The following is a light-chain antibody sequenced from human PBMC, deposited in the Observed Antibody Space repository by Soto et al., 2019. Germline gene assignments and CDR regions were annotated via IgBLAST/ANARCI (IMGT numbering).Light chain of an antibody. CDR2: EGS. CDR1: SSDVGSYNL. J-gene: IGLJ2*01. V-gene: IGLV2-23*01. Sequence: QSALTQPASVSGSPGQSITISCTGTSSDVGSYNLVSWYQQHPGKAHKLMIYEGSKRPSGVSNRFSGSKSGNTASLTISGLQAEDEADYYCCSDAGSSTSYVGFGGGTKLTVL. CDR3: CSDAGSSTSYVG.